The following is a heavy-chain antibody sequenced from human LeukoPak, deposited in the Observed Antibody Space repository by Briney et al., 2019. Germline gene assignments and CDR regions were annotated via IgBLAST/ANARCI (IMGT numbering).Heavy chain of an antibody. CDR1: GFFFSHYG. CDR3: ARDAQRGFDYSNSLEY. CDR2: IWSDGSNR. J-gene: IGHJ4*01. V-gene: IGHV3-33*01. Sequence: GGSLRLSCAASGFFFSHYGMHWVRQAPGKGLKWVAVIWSDGSNRFYAGSVKGRFTISRDNSQNTVFLQMNSLRAEDTAMYYCARDAQRGFDYSNSLEYWGHGTLVTVSS. D-gene: IGHD4-11*01.